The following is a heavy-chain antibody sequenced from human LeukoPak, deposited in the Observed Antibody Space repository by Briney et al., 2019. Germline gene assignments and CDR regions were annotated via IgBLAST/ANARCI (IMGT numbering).Heavy chain of an antibody. V-gene: IGHV3-74*01. CDR1: GGSFSGYY. CDR2: VNSDGSST. J-gene: IGHJ4*02. Sequence: ETLSLTCAVYGGSFSGYYWSWIRQPPGKGLVWVSRVNSDGSSTSYADSVTGRFTISRDNAKNTLYLQMNSLRAEDTAVYYCARDSRSSGLTVDYWGQGTLVTVSS. D-gene: IGHD6-19*01. CDR3: ARDSRSSGLTVDY.